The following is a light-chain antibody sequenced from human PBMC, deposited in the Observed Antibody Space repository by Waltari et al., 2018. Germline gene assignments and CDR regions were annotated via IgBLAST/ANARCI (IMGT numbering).Light chain of an antibody. J-gene: IGLJ2*01. V-gene: IGLV1-51*02. CDR1: SPSIGINY. CDR3: ASWDNSLSVEI. Sequence: QSVLTQPPSVSAAPGHTVTISCSGSSPSIGINYVSWYQHLPGTAPKLLMYGNDKRPSWIPDRFSGSKSGTSATLGITGLQTGDEADYYCASWDNSLSVEIIGGGTKLTVL. CDR2: GND.